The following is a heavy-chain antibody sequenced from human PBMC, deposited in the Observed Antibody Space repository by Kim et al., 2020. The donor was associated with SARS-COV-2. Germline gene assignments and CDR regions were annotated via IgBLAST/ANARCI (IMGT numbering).Heavy chain of an antibody. CDR1: GYTFTGYY. CDR3: ARDYGGNDDAFDI. Sequence: ASVKVSCKASGYTFTGYYMHWVRQAPGQGLEWMGRINPNSGGTNYAQKFQGRVTMTRATSISTAYMELSRLRSDDTAVNYCARDYGGNDDAFDIWGQGTMVTVSS. J-gene: IGHJ3*02. D-gene: IGHD4-17*01. V-gene: IGHV1-2*06. CDR2: INPNSGGT.